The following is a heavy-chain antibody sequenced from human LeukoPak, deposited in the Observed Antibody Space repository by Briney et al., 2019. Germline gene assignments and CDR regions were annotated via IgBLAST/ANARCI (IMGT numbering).Heavy chain of an antibody. J-gene: IGHJ5*02. Sequence: GESLRLSCAASGFTFSSYAMSWVRQAPGKGLEWVSAISGSGGSTYYADSVKGRFTISRDNSKNTLYLQMNSLRAEDTAVYYCAKDSSSSWFNWLDPWGQGTLVTVSS. D-gene: IGHD6-13*01. CDR2: ISGSGGST. CDR1: GFTFSSYA. V-gene: IGHV3-23*01. CDR3: AKDSSSSWFNWLDP.